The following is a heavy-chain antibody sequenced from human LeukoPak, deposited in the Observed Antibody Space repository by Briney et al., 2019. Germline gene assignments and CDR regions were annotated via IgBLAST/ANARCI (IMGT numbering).Heavy chain of an antibody. V-gene: IGHV3-21*01. CDR1: GFTFSSYS. J-gene: IGHJ3*02. Sequence: NTGGSLRLSCAASGFTFSSYSMNWVRQAPGKGLEWVSSISSSSSYIYYADSVKGRFTISRDNAKNPLYLQMNSLRAEDTAVYYCASPLLSGGYQGDAFDIWGQGTMVTVSS. D-gene: IGHD3-22*01. CDR2: ISSSSSYI. CDR3: ASPLLSGGYQGDAFDI.